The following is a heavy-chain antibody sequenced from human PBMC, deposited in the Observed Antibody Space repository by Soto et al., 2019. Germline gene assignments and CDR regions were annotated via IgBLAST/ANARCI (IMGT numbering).Heavy chain of an antibody. D-gene: IGHD6-19*01. CDR3: ARVQGEWLVNGVFAI. Sequence: QVQLVQSGAEVKRSGASVKVSCNTSGYSFSNYGINWVRQAPGQGLEWMGWIAVYNGNTHYAQKFQDRVTMTTDTSTTTAYLELRSLRSDDTAVYYCARVQGEWLVNGVFAIWGQGTMVIVSS. V-gene: IGHV1-18*01. CDR1: GYSFSNYG. J-gene: IGHJ3*02. CDR2: IAVYNGNT.